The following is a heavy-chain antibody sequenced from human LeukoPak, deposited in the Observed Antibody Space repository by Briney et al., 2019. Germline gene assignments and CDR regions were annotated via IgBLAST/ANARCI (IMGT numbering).Heavy chain of an antibody. D-gene: IGHD3-3*01. CDR2: IYYSGST. V-gene: IGHV4-59*01. Sequence: GSLRLSCAASGFSFSRYAMSWVRQAPGKGLEWIGYIYYSGSTNYNPSLKSRVTISVDTSKNQFSLKLSSVTAADTAVYYCARAPLRFLEWSHYYYYYYMDVWGKGTTVTVSS. J-gene: IGHJ6*03. CDR3: ARAPLRFLEWSHYYYYYYMDV. CDR1: GFSFSRYA.